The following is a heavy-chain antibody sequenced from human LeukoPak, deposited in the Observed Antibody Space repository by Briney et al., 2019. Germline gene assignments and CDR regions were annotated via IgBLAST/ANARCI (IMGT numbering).Heavy chain of an antibody. CDR1: GFNFSSYS. D-gene: IGHD3-10*01. CDR3: ARKVRHYADYDYYMDV. CDR2: INSSSSYI. V-gene: IGHV3-21*01. Sequence: GGSLRLSCAASGFNFSSYSMNWVRQAPGKGLEWVSSINSSSSYIYYADSVKGRFTISRDNAKNSLYLQMNSLRAEDTAVYYCARKVRHYADYDYYMDVWGRGTTVTVSS. J-gene: IGHJ6*03.